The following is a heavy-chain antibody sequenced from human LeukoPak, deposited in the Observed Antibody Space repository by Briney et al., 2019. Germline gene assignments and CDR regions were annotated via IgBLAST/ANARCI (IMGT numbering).Heavy chain of an antibody. Sequence: PGRSLRLSCAASGGTFSSYGMNWVRQAPGQGLEWVAVMSYDCSNKYYADSLKGRFTITRDNSKNTLYLQMNSLRAEDTAVYYCAKDSEMNYDFWSGYYTWFDPWGQEPWSPSPQ. D-gene: IGHD3-3*01. CDR3: AKDSEMNYDFWSGYYTWFDP. CDR2: MSYDCSNK. CDR1: GGTFSSYG. J-gene: IGHJ5*02. V-gene: IGHV3-30*18.